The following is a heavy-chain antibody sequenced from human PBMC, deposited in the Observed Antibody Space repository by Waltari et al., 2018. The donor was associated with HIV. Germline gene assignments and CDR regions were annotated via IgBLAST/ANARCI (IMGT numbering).Heavy chain of an antibody. CDR1: GSTSRSYS. Sequence: VQQVESGGAQVKAGGSLRLPCSSAGSTSRSYSMNWVRQAPVKGRGWASSITSRSTYIHYADSVTGGFTISSANAKKSLSVQMDRLRAEDTAMYYCARHDSGRYAFASLGHRTMAPVSS. V-gene: IGHV3-21*01. J-gene: IGHJ3*02. D-gene: IGHD3-10*01. CDR3: ARHDSGRYAFAS. CDR2: ITSRSTYI.